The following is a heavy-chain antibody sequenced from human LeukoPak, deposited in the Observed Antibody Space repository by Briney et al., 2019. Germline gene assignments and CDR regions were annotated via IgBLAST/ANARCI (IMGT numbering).Heavy chain of an antibody. Sequence: GGSLRLSCTASRFTFSNYAMSWVRQAPGKGLEWVSAIGGSGGSTYYADSVKGRFTISRDNSKNTLYLQMNSLRAEDTAVYYCAKQPYCTNGVCYVRYYFDYWGQGTPVTVSS. J-gene: IGHJ4*02. CDR2: IGGSGGST. CDR1: RFTFSNYA. CDR3: AKQPYCTNGVCYVRYYFDY. V-gene: IGHV3-23*01. D-gene: IGHD2-8*01.